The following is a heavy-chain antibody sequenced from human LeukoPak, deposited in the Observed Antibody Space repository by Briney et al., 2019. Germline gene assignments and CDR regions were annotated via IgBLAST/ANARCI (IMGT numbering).Heavy chain of an antibody. CDR2: IYSGGTT. D-gene: IGHD5-18*01. CDR1: GFTVSTNC. Sequence: PGGSLRLSCAASGFTVSTNCMTWVRRAPGKGLEWVSTIYSGGTTYYADSVMGLFTISRHNSRNTLYLQMNSLRAEDTALYYCARVDTVMAYYFDLWGQGTLVTVSS. CDR3: ARVDTVMAYYFDL. V-gene: IGHV3-53*04. J-gene: IGHJ4*02.